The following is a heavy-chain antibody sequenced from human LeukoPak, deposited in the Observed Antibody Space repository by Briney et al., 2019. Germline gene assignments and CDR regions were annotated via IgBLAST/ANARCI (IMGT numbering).Heavy chain of an antibody. CDR1: GGTFTSYA. D-gene: IGHD3-9*01. Sequence: SVKVSCKASGGTFTSYAISWVRQAPGQGLEWMGGIIPIFGTANYAQKFQGRGTITADESTSTAYMELSSLRSEDTAVYYCASNPNYYDILTGSTPKYYFDYWGQGTLVTVSS. CDR3: ASNPNYYDILTGSTPKYYFDY. J-gene: IGHJ4*02. V-gene: IGHV1-69*13. CDR2: IIPIFGTA.